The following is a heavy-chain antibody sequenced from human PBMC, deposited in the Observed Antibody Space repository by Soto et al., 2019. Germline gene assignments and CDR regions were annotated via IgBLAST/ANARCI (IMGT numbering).Heavy chain of an antibody. D-gene: IGHD5-12*01. Sequence: GGSLRLSCAASGFTFSSYGMHWVRQAPGKGLEWVAVISYDGSNKYYADSVKGRFTISRDNSKNTLYLQMNSLRAEDTAVYYCSCATYRGSTKIHIDPWGQGTLVTVSS. CDR2: ISYDGSNK. CDR1: GFTFSSYG. J-gene: IGHJ5*02. CDR3: SCATYRGSTKIHIDP. V-gene: IGHV3-30*03.